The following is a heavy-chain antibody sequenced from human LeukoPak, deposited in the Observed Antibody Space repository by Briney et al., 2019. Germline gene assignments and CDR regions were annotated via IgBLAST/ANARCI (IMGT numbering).Heavy chain of an antibody. Sequence: GGSLRLSCAASGFTFSSYAMSWVRQAPGKGLEWVSAISGSGGSTYYADSVKGRFTISRDNSKNTLYLQMNSLRAEDTAVYYCAKDRLVYYGSRSYFNPYYYYGLDVWGQGTTVTVSS. J-gene: IGHJ6*02. CDR1: GFTFSSYA. D-gene: IGHD3-10*01. CDR2: ISGSGGST. CDR3: AKDRLVYYGSRSYFNPYYYYGLDV. V-gene: IGHV3-23*01.